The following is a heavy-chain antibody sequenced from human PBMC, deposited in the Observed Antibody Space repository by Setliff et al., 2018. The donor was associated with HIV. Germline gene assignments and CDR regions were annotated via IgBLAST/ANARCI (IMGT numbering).Heavy chain of an antibody. CDR2: IYTNGYT. V-gene: IGHV4-61*09. CDR3: ARAPPGIQNDAFDV. Sequence: PSETLSLTCTVSGGSIRSGSYYWTWIRQPAGKGPEWIGHIYTNGYTNYNLSLKSRVTISVDTSRDQFSLQLTSVTAADTAVYYCARAPPGIQNDAFDVWGQGTMVTVSS. CDR1: GGSIRSGSYY. J-gene: IGHJ3*01.